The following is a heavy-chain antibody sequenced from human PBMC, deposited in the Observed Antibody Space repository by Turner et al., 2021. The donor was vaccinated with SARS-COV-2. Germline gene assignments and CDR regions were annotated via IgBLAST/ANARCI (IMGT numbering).Heavy chain of an antibody. CDR1: GCSISSSSYY. CDR3: ARHSPELRGDYFDY. D-gene: IGHD1-26*01. CDR2: IYYSGST. Sequence: QLQLQESGPGLVKPLETLSLTCTVSGCSISSSSYYWGWIRQPPGKGLAWIGYIYYSGSTNYNPYLESRVTISVDTSKNQFSLKLSSVTAADTAVYYCARHSPELRGDYFDYWGQGTLVTVSS. J-gene: IGHJ4*02. V-gene: IGHV4-39*01.